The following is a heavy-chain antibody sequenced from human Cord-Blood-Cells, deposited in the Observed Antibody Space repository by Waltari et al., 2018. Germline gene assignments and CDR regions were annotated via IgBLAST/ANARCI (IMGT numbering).Heavy chain of an antibody. Sequence: QVQLVESGGGVVQPGGSLRLSCAASGFTFSSYGMHWVRQAPGKGLEWVAFIRYDGSNKSYADSVKGRFTISRDKSKNTLYLQMNSLRAEDTAVYYCAKELGKNELTFDYWGQGTLVTVSS. V-gene: IGHV3-30*02. J-gene: IGHJ4*02. CDR1: GFTFSSYG. CDR2: IRYDGSNK. CDR3: AKELGKNELTFDY. D-gene: IGHD1-1*01.